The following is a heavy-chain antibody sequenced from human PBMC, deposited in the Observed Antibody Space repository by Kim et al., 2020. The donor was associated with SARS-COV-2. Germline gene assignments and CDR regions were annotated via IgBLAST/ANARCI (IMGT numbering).Heavy chain of an antibody. CDR1: GYSFTSYW. Sequence: GESLKISCKGSGYSFTSYWIGWVRQMPGKGLEWMRIIYPGDSDTRYSPSFQGQVTISADKSISTAYLQWSSVKASDTAMYYCASRTVQLERWVGGMDGWGQGTTVTVSS. CDR2: IYPGDSDT. J-gene: IGHJ6*02. CDR3: ASRTVQLERWVGGMDG. V-gene: IGHV5-51*01. D-gene: IGHD1-1*01.